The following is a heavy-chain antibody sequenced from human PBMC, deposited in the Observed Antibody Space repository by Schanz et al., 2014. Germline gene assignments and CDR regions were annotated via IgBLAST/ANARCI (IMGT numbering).Heavy chain of an antibody. CDR3: SKDKQGSRSDDS. CDR1: GFTFSIYG. CDR2: MIGSGSSV. J-gene: IGHJ5*01. V-gene: IGHV3-23*04. Sequence: EVQLVESGGGLVKPGGSLRLSCAASGFTFSIYGMSWVRQAPGKGLEWVSRMIGSGSSVFYADSVKGRFIVSRDNSKNTLYLEMNRLRVDDTAVYYCSKDKQGSRSDDSWGQGTLVTVSS. D-gene: IGHD2-15*01.